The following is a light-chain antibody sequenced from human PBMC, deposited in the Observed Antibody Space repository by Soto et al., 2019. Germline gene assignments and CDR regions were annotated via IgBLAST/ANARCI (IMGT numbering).Light chain of an antibody. CDR3: SSYTSSSTLYV. CDR1: SSDVGAYNY. V-gene: IGLV2-14*01. Sequence: QSALTQPASVSGSPGQSITISCTGTSSDVGAYNYVSWYQQHPGKAPKLMIYEVSYRPSGVSNRFSGSKSGNTASLTISGLRAEDEADYYCSSYTSSSTLYVFGTGTKVTVL. J-gene: IGLJ1*01. CDR2: EVS.